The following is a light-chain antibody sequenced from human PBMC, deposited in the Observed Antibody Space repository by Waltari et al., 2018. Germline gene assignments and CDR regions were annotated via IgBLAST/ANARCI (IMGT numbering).Light chain of an antibody. J-gene: IGLJ2*01. V-gene: IGLV1-47*01. Sequence: QSVLTPPPSASGTPGPGVPISCSGSSPNNGSTSVYSYQHLPGTAPKPPLARNNQRPAGVPDRFPGSKSGTSAALAISGLRSEDEADYYCAAWDDSLSGGVVFGGGTKLTVL. CDR1: SPNNGSTS. CDR3: AAWDDSLSGGVV. CDR2: RNN.